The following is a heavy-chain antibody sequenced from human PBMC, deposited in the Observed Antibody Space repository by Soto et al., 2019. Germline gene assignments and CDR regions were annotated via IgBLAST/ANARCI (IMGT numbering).Heavy chain of an antibody. V-gene: IGHV3-30*18. CDR2: ISYDGSNK. D-gene: IGHD2-2*01. CDR3: AKDSISCYPCLGFFDY. Sequence: QVQLVESGGGVVQPGRSLRLSCAASGFTFSSYGMHWVRQAPGKGLEWVAVISYDGSNKYYADSVKGRFTISRDNSKNTLYLQMNSLRAEDTAVYYCAKDSISCYPCLGFFDYWGQGTLVTVSS. J-gene: IGHJ4*02. CDR1: GFTFSSYG.